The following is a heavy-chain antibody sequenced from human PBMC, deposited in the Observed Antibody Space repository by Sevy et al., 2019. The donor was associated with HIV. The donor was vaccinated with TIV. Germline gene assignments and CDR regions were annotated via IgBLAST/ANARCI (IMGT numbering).Heavy chain of an antibody. Sequence: SETLSLTCVVSGYSISSGYYWAWIRQPPGKGLEWIGSVHHTGSTYYNPSLKGRVTILVDTSNNQFSLKLTSVTAADTAVYYCARQGLGGALRLFDFWGHGTLVTVSS. J-gene: IGHJ4*01. CDR2: VHHTGST. D-gene: IGHD3-16*01. CDR3: ARQGLGGALRLFDF. V-gene: IGHV4-38-2*01. CDR1: GYSISSGYY.